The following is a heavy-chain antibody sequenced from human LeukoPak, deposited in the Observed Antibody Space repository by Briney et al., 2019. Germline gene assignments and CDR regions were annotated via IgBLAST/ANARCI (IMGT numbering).Heavy chain of an antibody. Sequence: PGRSLRLSCAASGSTFSSYGMHWVRQAPGKGLEWVAVIWYDGSNKYYADSVKGRFTISRDNSKNTLYLQMNSLRAEDTAVYYCARAMVRGVPGGGFDPWGQGTLVTVSS. CDR3: ARAMVRGVPGGGFDP. V-gene: IGHV3-33*01. CDR1: GSTFSSYG. J-gene: IGHJ5*02. CDR2: IWYDGSNK. D-gene: IGHD3-10*01.